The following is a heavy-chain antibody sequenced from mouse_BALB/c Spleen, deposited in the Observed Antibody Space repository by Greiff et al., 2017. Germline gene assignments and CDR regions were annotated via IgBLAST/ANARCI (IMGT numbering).Heavy chain of an antibody. J-gene: IGHJ4*01. CDR2: IDPANGNT. D-gene: IGHD4-1*01. V-gene: IGHV14-3*02. Sequence: SGAELVKPGASVKLSCTASGFNIKDTYMHWVKQRPEQGLEWIGRIDPANGNTKYDPKFQGKATITADTSSNTAYLQLSSLTSEDTAVYYCAREGTGTRDYAMDYWGQGTAVTVSS. CDR1: GFNIKDTY. CDR3: AREGTGTRDYAMDY.